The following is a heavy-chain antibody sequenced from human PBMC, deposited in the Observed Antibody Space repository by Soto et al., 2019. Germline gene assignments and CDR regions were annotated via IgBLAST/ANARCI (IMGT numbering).Heavy chain of an antibody. J-gene: IGHJ4*02. CDR2: ISSSSSYT. Sequence: QVQLVESGGGLVKPGGSLRLSCAASGFTFSDYYMSWIRQAPGKGLEWVSYISSSSSYTNYADSVKGRFTISRDNAKNSLYLQMNSLRAEDTAVYYCARDHHRYSSDDYVDYWGQGTLVTVSS. D-gene: IGHD5-12*01. CDR3: ARDHHRYSSDDYVDY. CDR1: GFTFSDYY. V-gene: IGHV3-11*05.